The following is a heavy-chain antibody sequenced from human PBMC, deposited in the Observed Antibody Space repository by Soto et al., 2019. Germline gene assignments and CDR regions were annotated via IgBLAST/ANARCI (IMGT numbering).Heavy chain of an antibody. CDR1: GGSISSSSYY. J-gene: IGHJ5*02. V-gene: IGHV4-39*02. Sequence: PSETLSLTCTVSGGSISSSSYYWGWVRQPPGKGLEWIGSIDYSGSTYYNPSLKSRVTIFVDTSNNQFSLRLNSVTAADTAVYYCAREWNYHGEGWFDPWGQGSLVIVSS. D-gene: IGHD1-7*01. CDR2: IDYSGST. CDR3: AREWNYHGEGWFDP.